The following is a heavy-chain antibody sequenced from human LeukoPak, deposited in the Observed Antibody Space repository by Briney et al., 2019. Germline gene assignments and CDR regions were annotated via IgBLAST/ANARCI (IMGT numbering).Heavy chain of an antibody. CDR1: GGSISSGDYY. D-gene: IGHD3-10*01. Sequence: SETLSLTCTVSGGSISSGDYYWSWIRQHPGPGLEWIEYIYYSWNTNYNPSLKSRVTISVDTSKNQISLKLSSVTAADTAVYYCARGGITAYYYYYRDVWGKGTTVTVSS. J-gene: IGHJ6*03. CDR2: IYYSWNT. V-gene: IGHV4-31*03. CDR3: ARGGITAYYYYYRDV.